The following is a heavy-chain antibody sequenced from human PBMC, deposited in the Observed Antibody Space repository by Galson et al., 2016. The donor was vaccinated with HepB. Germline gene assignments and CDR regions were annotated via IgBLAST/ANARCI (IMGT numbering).Heavy chain of an antibody. J-gene: IGHJ6*03. D-gene: IGHD2-21*01. V-gene: IGHV2-70*20. CDR2: IDWDDER. CDR1: GFSLNTGGLS. Sequence: PALVKPTQTLTLTCTFSGFSLNTGGLSVSRVRQPPGRALEWLAFIDWDDERYYSASLKTRLTISKDTSKNQVVLTMTNVDPVDTATYYCVRGDYSPSYMGVWGKGTTVTVSS. CDR3: VRGDYSPSYMGV.